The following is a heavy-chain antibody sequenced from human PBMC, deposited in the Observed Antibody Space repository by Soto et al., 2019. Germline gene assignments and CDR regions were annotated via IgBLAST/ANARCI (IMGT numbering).Heavy chain of an antibody. CDR3: ARIGVVESRSLDY. D-gene: IGHD3-16*01. V-gene: IGHV3-48*03. CDR1: GFTFSSHE. Sequence: GGPLRLSCVASGFTFSSHEMNWVRQAPGKGLEWVSYISSSGSTKFYADSVKGRFTISRDNAEETLYLQMNSLRAEDTAVYYCARIGVVESRSLDYWGQGTRVTVSS. J-gene: IGHJ4*02. CDR2: ISSSGSTK.